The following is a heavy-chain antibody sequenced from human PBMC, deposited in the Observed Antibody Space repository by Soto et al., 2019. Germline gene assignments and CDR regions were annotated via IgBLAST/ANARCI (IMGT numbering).Heavy chain of an antibody. CDR3: ARERDYGDYVSYNYGMDV. Sequence: QVQLVESGGGVVQPGRSLRLYCAASGFTFSINAMHWVRQAPGKGLEWVAVILYDGSNRYYADTVNGRFTISRDNSKNTLYLQMNSLRAEDTAVYYCARERDYGDYVSYNYGMDVWGQGTTVTVSS. J-gene: IGHJ6*02. CDR1: GFTFSINA. V-gene: IGHV3-30-3*01. CDR2: ILYDGSNR. D-gene: IGHD4-17*01.